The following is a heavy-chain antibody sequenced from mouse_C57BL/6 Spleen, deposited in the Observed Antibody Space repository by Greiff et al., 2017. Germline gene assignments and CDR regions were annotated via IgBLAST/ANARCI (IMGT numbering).Heavy chain of an antibody. J-gene: IGHJ3*01. V-gene: IGHV5-9*01. D-gene: IGHD2-10*01. Sequence: EVQLVESGGGLVKPGGSLKLSCAASGFTFSSYTMSWVRQTPEKRLEWVATISGGGGNTYYPDSVKGRFTISRDNAKNTLYLQMSSLRSEDTALYYCARRAYRFAYWGQGTLVTVSA. CDR3: ARRAYRFAY. CDR2: ISGGGGNT. CDR1: GFTFSSYT.